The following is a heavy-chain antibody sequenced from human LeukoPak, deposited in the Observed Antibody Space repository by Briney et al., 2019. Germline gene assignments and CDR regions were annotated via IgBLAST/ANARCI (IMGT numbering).Heavy chain of an antibody. CDR3: ARDPVAGYGMDV. CDR2: IYYSGST. V-gene: IGHV4-39*07. Sequence: SETLSLTCTVPGGSISSSSYYWGWIRQPPGKGLEWIGSIYYSGSTYYNPSLKSRVTISVDTSKNQFSLKLSSVTAADTAVYYCARDPVAGYGMDVWGQGTTVTVSS. CDR1: GGSISSSSYY. D-gene: IGHD6-19*01. J-gene: IGHJ6*02.